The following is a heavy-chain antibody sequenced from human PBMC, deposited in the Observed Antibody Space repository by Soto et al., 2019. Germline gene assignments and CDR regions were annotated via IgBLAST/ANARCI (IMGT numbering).Heavy chain of an antibody. V-gene: IGHV1-18*01. CDR2: ISAYNGNT. Sequence: QVQLVQSGAEVKKPGASVKVSCKASGYTFTSYGISWVRQAPGQGLEWMGWISAYNGNTNYAQKLQGRVTMTTDTSTSTAYMELRSLRSDDTAVYYCAKTSGEQRLKYYYYMDVWVKGTTVTVSS. CDR3: AKTSGEQRLKYYYYMDV. CDR1: GYTFTSYG. J-gene: IGHJ6*03. D-gene: IGHD6-25*01.